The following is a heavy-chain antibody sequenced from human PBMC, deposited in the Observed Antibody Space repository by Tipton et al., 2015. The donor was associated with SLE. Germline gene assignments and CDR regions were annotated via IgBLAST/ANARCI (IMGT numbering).Heavy chain of an antibody. CDR2: VQSNGNKG. Sequence: SLRLSCAASGFTFSYYGMHWVRQAPGKGLEWVAFVQSNGNKGFYADSVKGRFTISKDNSKNTLYLQMNSLRSEDTAVYYCGKTLHNYLDVWGQGTLVTVSS. CDR3: GKTLHNYLDV. CDR1: GFTFSYYG. V-gene: IGHV3-30*02. J-gene: IGHJ5*02.